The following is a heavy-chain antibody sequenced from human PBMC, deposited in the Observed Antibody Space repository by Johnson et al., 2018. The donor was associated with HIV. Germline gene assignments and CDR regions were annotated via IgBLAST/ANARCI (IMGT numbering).Heavy chain of an antibody. Sequence: QVQLVESGGGVVPPGGSLRLSCAASGFTFSNFAMHWVRQAPGKGLEWVSVIYSGGSSHYADSVKGRFTISRDNSKNTLYLQMNSLRAEDTAVYYCARDNQDAFDIWGQGTLVTVSS. CDR2: IYSGGSS. V-gene: IGHV3-NL1*01. CDR1: GFTFSNFA. J-gene: IGHJ3*02. CDR3: ARDNQDAFDI.